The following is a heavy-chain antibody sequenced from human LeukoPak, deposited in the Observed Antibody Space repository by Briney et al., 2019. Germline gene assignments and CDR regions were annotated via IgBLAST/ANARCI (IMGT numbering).Heavy chain of an antibody. J-gene: IGHJ4*02. V-gene: IGHV3-23*01. Sequence: PGGSLRLSCAASGLTFSTYGMNWVRQAPGKGLEWVSAISGSGGSTYYADSVKGRFTISRDNSKNTLYLQMNSLRAEDTAVYYCAKEGRIVVVPAAIPTLDYWGQGTLVTVSS. CDR2: ISGSGGST. D-gene: IGHD2-2*01. CDR1: GLTFSTYG. CDR3: AKEGRIVVVPAAIPTLDY.